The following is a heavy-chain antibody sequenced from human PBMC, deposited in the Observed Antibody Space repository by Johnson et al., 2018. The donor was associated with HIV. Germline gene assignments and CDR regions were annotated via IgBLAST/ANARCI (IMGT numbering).Heavy chain of an antibody. J-gene: IGHJ3*02. D-gene: IGHD1-26*01. CDR3: AKLVGATHPLDI. CDR2: ISSSAGIT. Sequence: MQLVESGGGLVQRGGSLRLSCIASGFTFSSYAMSWFRQAPGKGLEWVSAISSSAGITYYADSVEGRFTISRANSRNTLYLQMNRLRTEDTALYYCAKLVGATHPLDIWGQGTMVTVSS. CDR1: GFTFSSYA. V-gene: IGHV3-23*04.